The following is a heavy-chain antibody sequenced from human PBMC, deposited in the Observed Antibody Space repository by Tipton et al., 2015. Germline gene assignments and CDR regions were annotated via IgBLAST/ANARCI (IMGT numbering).Heavy chain of an antibody. CDR3: ARGEDHYDTSGQFDY. D-gene: IGHD3-22*01. V-gene: IGHV3-21*01. J-gene: IGHJ4*02. Sequence: SVMGRFTISRDNAKNSLYLQMNSLRAEDTAVYYCARGEDHYDTSGQFDYWGQGTLVTVSS.